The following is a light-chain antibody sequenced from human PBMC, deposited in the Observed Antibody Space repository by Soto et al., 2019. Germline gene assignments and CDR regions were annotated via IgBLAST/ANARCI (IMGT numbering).Light chain of an antibody. CDR2: DTS. CDR3: QQYGSSLFT. J-gene: IGKJ3*01. V-gene: IGKV1-33*01. CDR1: QDISNS. Sequence: DIQMTQSPSSLSASVGNRVTITCQASQDISNSLNWFQQKPGKAPKLLIYDTSNLETGVPSRFSGSGSGTDFSFTISSLQPEDIATYYCQQYGSSLFTFGPGTKVDIK.